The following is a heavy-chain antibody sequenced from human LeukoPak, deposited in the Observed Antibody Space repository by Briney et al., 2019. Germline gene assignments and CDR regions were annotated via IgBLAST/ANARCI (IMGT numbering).Heavy chain of an antibody. CDR1: GGTFSSYA. CDR3: AREGEQWLVYFDY. D-gene: IGHD6-19*01. Sequence: GSSVKVSCKASGGTFSSYAISWVRQAPGQGLEWMGGIIPIFGTANYAQKFQGRVTITADESTSTAYMELSSLRSEDTAVYYCAREGEQWLVYFDYWAREPWSPSPQ. CDR2: IIPIFGTA. V-gene: IGHV1-69*01. J-gene: IGHJ4*02.